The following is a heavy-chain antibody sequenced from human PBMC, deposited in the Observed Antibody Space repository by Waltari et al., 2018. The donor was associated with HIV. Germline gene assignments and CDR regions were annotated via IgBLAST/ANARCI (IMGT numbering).Heavy chain of an antibody. CDR3: ARAIVVVPAAMAYYYYGMDV. CDR2: ISAYNDNT. Sequence: QVQLVQSGAEVKKPGASVKVSCKASGYTFTSYGTSWVRQAPAQGLEWMGRISAYNDNTNYAQTLQGRGTRTTGTSPSTAYRELRSLGSDETAVDYCARAIVVVPAAMAYYYYGMDVWGQGTTVSVSS. CDR1: GYTFTSYG. D-gene: IGHD2-2*01. V-gene: IGHV1-18*01. J-gene: IGHJ6*02.